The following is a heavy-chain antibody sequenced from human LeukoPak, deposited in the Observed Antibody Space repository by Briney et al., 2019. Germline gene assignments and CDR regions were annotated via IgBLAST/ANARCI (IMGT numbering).Heavy chain of an antibody. CDR1: GSTVSSNY. CDR2: IYSGGST. D-gene: IGHD1-26*01. J-gene: IGHJ4*02. V-gene: IGHV3-53*01. Sequence: GGSLRLSCAASGSTVSSNYMSWVRQAPGKGLEWVSVIYSGGSTYYADSEKGRFTISRDNSKNTLYLQMNSLRAEDTAVYYCARVAWELLLFDYWGQGTLVTVSS. CDR3: ARVAWELLLFDY.